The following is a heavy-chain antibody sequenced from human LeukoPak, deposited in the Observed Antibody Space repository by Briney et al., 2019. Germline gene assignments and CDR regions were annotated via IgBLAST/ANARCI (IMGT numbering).Heavy chain of an antibody. J-gene: IGHJ4*02. CDR3: ARLPLIPSGWLGFDY. CDR1: GGSISSGGYY. CDR2: IYHSGST. V-gene: IGHV4-30-2*01. Sequence: PSETLSLTCTVSGGSISSGGYYWSWIRQPPGKGLEWIGYIYHSGSTYYNPSLKSRVTISVDRSKNQFSLKLSSVTAADTAVYYCARLPLIPSGWLGFDYWGQGTLVTVSS. D-gene: IGHD6-19*01.